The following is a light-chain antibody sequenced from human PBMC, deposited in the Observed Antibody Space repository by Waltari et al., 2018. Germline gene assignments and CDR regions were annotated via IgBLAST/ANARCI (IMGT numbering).Light chain of an antibody. CDR1: QGFRSW. CDR2: ATS. CDR3: QEANSFPLT. V-gene: IGKV1-12*01. J-gene: IGKJ4*01. Sequence: DIQMTKSPPSVSASVGARVTITCRASQGFRSWLSWYQQKPGKAPKLLIYATSNLQSGVPSRFSGSGSGTEFTLTISSLQPEDVATYYCQEANSFPLTFGGGTKVEI.